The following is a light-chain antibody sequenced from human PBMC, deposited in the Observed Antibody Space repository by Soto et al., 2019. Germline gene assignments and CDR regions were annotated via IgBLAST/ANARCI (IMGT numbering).Light chain of an antibody. Sequence: QSALTQPPSASGTPGQRVTISCSGGSSNIGINTVNWYQQLPGTAPKLLIYGHNHRPSGVPDRFSGPKSGTSASLAIRGLQSEDEADYYCAAWDDSLNGWVFGGGTKLTVL. CDR2: GHN. V-gene: IGLV1-44*01. CDR1: SSNIGINT. CDR3: AAWDDSLNGWV. J-gene: IGLJ3*02.